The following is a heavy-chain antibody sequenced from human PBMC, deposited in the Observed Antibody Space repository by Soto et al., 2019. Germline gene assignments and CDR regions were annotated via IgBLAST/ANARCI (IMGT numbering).Heavy chain of an antibody. Sequence: QVQLVQSGAEVKQPESSVKVSCKTSGGTFVRHVISWVRQAPGQGPEWMGKINPLSGIPNYAQKFQDRVTFTADTDSSSAYMALSSLRSDDTAVYYCATPACAATWCSPSHNLDHWGQGTLVTGSS. J-gene: IGHJ4*02. D-gene: IGHD2-2*01. CDR3: ATPACAATWCSPSHNLDH. V-gene: IGHV1-69*09. CDR1: GGTFVRHV. CDR2: INPLSGIP.